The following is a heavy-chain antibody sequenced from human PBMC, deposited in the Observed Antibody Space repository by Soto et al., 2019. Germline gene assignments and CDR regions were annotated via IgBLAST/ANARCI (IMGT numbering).Heavy chain of an antibody. J-gene: IGHJ4*02. CDR1: GFTFSSYA. Sequence: VQLLESGGGLVQPGGSLRLSCAASGFTFSSYAMSWVRQAPGKGLEWVSAISGSGGSTYYADSVKGRFTISRDNSKNTLYLQMNSLRAEDTAVYYCAKGDHVIVVVTAAHFDYWGQGTLVTVSS. V-gene: IGHV3-23*01. CDR3: AKGDHVIVVVTAAHFDY. CDR2: ISGSGGST. D-gene: IGHD2-21*02.